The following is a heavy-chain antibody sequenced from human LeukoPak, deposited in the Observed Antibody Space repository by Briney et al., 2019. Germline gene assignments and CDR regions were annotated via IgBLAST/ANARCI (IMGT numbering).Heavy chain of an antibody. D-gene: IGHD4-17*01. J-gene: IGHJ4*02. V-gene: IGHV4-31*03. CDR2: IYYLGPT. CDR3: ARSGLWLRGTTAFDY. CDR1: GGSISSGGYY. Sequence: SQTLSLTCTVSGGSISSGGYYWNWIRQHPGKGLEWIGYIYYLGPTSYNPSLKSRISMSVDTSKNHFSLKLNSVTAADTAVYYCARSGLWLRGTTAFDYWGRGTPVSVSS.